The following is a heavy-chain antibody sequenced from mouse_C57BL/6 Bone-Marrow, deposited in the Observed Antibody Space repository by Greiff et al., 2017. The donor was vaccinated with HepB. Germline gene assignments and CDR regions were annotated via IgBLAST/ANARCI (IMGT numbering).Heavy chain of an antibody. Sequence: EVMLVESGGGLVQPGGSLSLSCAASGFTFTDYYMSWVRQPPGKALEWLGFIRNKANGYTTEYSASVKGRFTISRDNSQSILYLQMNALGAEDSATYYGARYYYGSSYAMDYWGQGTSVTVSS. CDR1: GFTFTDYY. CDR2: IRNKANGYTT. J-gene: IGHJ4*01. V-gene: IGHV7-3*01. CDR3: ARYYYGSSYAMDY. D-gene: IGHD1-1*01.